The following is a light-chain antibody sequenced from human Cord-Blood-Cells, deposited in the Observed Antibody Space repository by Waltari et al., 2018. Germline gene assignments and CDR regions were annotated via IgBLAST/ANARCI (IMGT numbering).Light chain of an antibody. Sequence: DIKMTQSPSTLSASVEDSVTITCRASQSISSWLAWYQQKPGKAPKLLIYDASSLESGVPSRFSGSGSGTEFTLTISSLQPDDFATYYCQQYNSYSWTFGQGTKVEIK. J-gene: IGKJ1*01. CDR3: QQYNSYSWT. V-gene: IGKV1-5*01. CDR2: DAS. CDR1: QSISSW.